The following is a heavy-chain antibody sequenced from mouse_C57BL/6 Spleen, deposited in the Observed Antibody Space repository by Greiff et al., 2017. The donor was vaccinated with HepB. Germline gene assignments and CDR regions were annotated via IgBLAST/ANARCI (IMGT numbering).Heavy chain of an antibody. J-gene: IGHJ2*01. D-gene: IGHD1-1*01. CDR1: GYAFSSSW. V-gene: IGHV1-82*01. Sequence: QVQLKQSGPELVKPGASVKISCKASGYAFSSSWMNWVKQRPGKGLEWIGRIYPGDGDTNYNGKFKGKATLTADKSSSTAYMQLSSLTSEDSAVYCCARSHYYGSSFDYWGQGTTLTVSS. CDR3: ARSHYYGSSFDY. CDR2: IYPGDGDT.